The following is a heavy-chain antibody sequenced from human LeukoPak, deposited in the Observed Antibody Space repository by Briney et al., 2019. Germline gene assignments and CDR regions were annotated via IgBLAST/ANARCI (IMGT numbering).Heavy chain of an antibody. CDR3: ARSLLGYCSGGSCYLFDY. V-gene: IGHV4-31*03. Sequence: SQTPSLTCTVSGGSISSGGYYWSWIRQHPGKGLEWIGYIYYSGSTYYNPSLKSRVTISVDTSKNQFSLKLSSVTAADTAVYYCARSLLGYCSGGSCYLFDYWGQGTLVTVSS. J-gene: IGHJ4*02. D-gene: IGHD2-15*01. CDR2: IYYSGST. CDR1: GGSISSGGYY.